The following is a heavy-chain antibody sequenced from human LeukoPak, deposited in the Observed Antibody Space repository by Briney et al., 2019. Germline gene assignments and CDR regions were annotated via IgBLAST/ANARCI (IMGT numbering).Heavy chain of an antibody. D-gene: IGHD3-9*01. V-gene: IGHV3-7*03. CDR2: IKGDESDK. Sequence: GGSLRLSCAASGFTFSSYEMNWVRQAPGKGLEWVANIKGDESDKYYVDSVKGRFTISRDNSKNSLYLQMNSLRTEDTALYYCAKGILRYFDWLLIDYWGQGTLVTVSS. CDR3: AKGILRYFDWLLIDY. CDR1: GFTFSSYE. J-gene: IGHJ4*02.